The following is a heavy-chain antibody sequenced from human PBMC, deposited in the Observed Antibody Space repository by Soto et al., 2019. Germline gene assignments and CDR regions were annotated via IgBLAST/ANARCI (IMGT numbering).Heavy chain of an antibody. CDR3: ARDLIQLRFSKYACNGIDD. D-gene: IGHD3-3*01. CDR2: IVPRFGSP. V-gene: IGHV1-69*06. Sequence: QVKLVHSVAGVRKPVSSLSVSGKASGGTFSDYAFSWVRQAPGQGRAWMGGIVPRFGSPNYAQKFGGRVTITANTSSSTGYMSLSMLRFDDKAVYFCARDLIQLRFSKYACNGIDDWGQGTIIIVSS. CDR1: GGTFSDYA. J-gene: IGHJ4*01.